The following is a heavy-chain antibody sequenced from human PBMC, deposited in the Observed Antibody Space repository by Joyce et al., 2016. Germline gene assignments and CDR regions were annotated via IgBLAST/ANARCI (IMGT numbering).Heavy chain of an antibody. CDR2: ISSSGDSP. CDR3: AKASLTGYYIGAYYFDY. V-gene: IGHV3-23*01. Sequence: EVQVLESGGGLVQPGGSLRLSCAVSGFILRGYDMSWVRQAPGKGLGWVSAISSSGDSPYYTDSVKGRFTVSRDNSKKILYLQMNTLRAEDTAVYYCAKASLTGYYIGAYYFDYWGQGTLVTVSS. D-gene: IGHD3-9*01. J-gene: IGHJ4*02. CDR1: GFILRGYD.